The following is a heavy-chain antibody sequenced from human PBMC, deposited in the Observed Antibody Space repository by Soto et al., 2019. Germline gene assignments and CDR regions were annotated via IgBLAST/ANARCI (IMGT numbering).Heavy chain of an antibody. J-gene: IGHJ5*02. CDR1: GDSIRSGGYY. V-gene: IGHV4-31*03. CDR3: AREITKKGWFDP. CDR2: IYYTGSS. D-gene: IGHD3-10*01. Sequence: QVHLQESGPGLVKPSQTLSLTCTVSGDSIRSGGYYWSWIRQHPGKGLEWIGYIYYTGSSYYNPSLRSRLSISVDTSKNQFSLKLNSVTAAATAVYYCAREITKKGWFDPWGQGTLVTVSS.